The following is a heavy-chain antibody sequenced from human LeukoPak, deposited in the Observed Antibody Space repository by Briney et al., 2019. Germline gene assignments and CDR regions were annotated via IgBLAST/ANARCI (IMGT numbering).Heavy chain of an antibody. J-gene: IGHJ4*02. Sequence: SETLSLTCTVSGASVSSGNYYWTWIRQSPGKVLEWIGYIYYTGSTVYSHSLKSRVTMSLDTAKNQFSLRLNSVTAADTAVYYCARLGDGDNLRYFDYWGQGTLVTVSS. CDR3: ARLGDGDNLRYFDY. D-gene: IGHD5-24*01. CDR1: GASVSSGNYY. CDR2: IYYTGST. V-gene: IGHV4-61*01.